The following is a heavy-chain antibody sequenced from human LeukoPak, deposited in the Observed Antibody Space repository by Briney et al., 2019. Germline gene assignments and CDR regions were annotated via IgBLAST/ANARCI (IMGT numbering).Heavy chain of an antibody. D-gene: IGHD4-17*01. CDR3: ARDTMTTVTTGYYYGMDV. V-gene: IGHV1-2*02. Sequence: ASVKLSCKASGYTFTGYYMDWVRQAPGQGLEWMGWITPNSGGTNYAQKFQGRVTMTRDTSISTAYVELSRLRSDDTAVYYCARDTMTTVTTGYYYGMDVWGQGTTVTVSS. CDR1: GYTFTGYY. J-gene: IGHJ6*02. CDR2: ITPNSGGT.